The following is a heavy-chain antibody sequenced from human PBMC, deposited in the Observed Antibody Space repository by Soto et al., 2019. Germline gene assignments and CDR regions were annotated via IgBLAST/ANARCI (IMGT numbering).Heavy chain of an antibody. V-gene: IGHV4-31*03. CDR3: ARSVVAATGRPAFDI. CDR1: GGSISSGGYY. D-gene: IGHD2-15*01. Sequence: TLSLTCTVSGGSISSGGYYWSWIRQHPGKGLEWIGYIYYSGSTYYNPSLKSRVTISVNTSKNQFSLKLSSVTAADTAVYYCARSVVAATGRPAFDIWGQGTMVTVSS. J-gene: IGHJ3*02. CDR2: IYYSGST.